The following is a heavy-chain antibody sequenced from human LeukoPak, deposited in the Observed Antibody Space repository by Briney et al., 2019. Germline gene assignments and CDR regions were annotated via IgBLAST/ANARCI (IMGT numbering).Heavy chain of an antibody. V-gene: IGHV1-2*02. CDR1: GYTFTKYY. Sequence: GASVKVSCKASGYTFTKYYIHWVRQAPGQGLEWMGWINPNSGGTNYAQKFQGRVTMTRDTSISTAYMELSRLRSDDTAVYYCAREGTMSGYCSSTSCYEIDYWGQGTLVTVSS. CDR3: AREGTMSGYCSSTSCYEIDY. J-gene: IGHJ4*02. CDR2: INPNSGGT. D-gene: IGHD2-2*01.